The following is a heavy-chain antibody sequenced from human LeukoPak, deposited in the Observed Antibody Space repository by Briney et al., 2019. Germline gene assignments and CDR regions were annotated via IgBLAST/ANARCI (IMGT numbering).Heavy chain of an antibody. D-gene: IGHD3-22*01. CDR1: GYTFTTYY. Sequence: VSARVSCKTSGYTFTTYYIHWVRQAPGQGLEWMGIINPSGGTTTYAQQFQGRVTMTRDTSTSTVYMELNTLRSEDTAVYYCARGSNYYYDSSADYPRYWGQGTLVTVSS. J-gene: IGHJ4*02. V-gene: IGHV1-46*01. CDR3: ARGSNYYYDSSADYPRY. CDR2: INPSGGTT.